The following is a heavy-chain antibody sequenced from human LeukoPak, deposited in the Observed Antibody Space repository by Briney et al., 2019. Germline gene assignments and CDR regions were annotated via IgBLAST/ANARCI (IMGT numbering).Heavy chain of an antibody. CDR3: AKDTITRSSYPGWFDP. CDR1: GITFSSYA. J-gene: IGHJ5*02. CDR2: ISGSGGST. D-gene: IGHD3-16*02. Sequence: GASLRLSCAASGITFSSYAMSWVRQAPGKGLEWVSAISGSGGSTYYADSVKGRFTISRDNSKNTLYLQMNSLRAEDTAVYYCAKDTITRSSYPGWFDPWGQGTLVTVSS. V-gene: IGHV3-23*01.